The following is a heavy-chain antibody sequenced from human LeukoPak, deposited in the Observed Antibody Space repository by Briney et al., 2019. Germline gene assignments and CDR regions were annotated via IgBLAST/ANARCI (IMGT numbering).Heavy chain of an antibody. Sequence: PSETLSLTCAVSGVSISPYYWAWIRQPPGKGLEWIGYIHTSGSNNQYPSLKSRVTISVDTSKNQFSLKLSSVTAADTAVYYCAREKVGATYDLFDYWGQGTLVTVSS. CDR2: IHTSGSN. J-gene: IGHJ4*02. D-gene: IGHD4/OR15-4a*01. CDR3: AREKVGATYDLFDY. V-gene: IGHV4-59*01. CDR1: GVSISPYY.